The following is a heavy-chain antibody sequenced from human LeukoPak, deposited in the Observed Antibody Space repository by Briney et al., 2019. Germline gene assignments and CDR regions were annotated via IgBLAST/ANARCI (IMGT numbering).Heavy chain of an antibody. D-gene: IGHD4-11*01. Sequence: SETLSLTCTVSGGSISSYYWSWIRQPPGKGLEWIGYIYYSGSTNYNPSLKSRVTISVDTSKNQFSLKLCSVTAADTAVYYCARVRVTPPSTYSAMDVWGQGTPVTVSS. J-gene: IGHJ6*02. CDR1: GGSISSYY. V-gene: IGHV4-59*12. CDR2: IYYSGST. CDR3: ARVRVTPPSTYSAMDV.